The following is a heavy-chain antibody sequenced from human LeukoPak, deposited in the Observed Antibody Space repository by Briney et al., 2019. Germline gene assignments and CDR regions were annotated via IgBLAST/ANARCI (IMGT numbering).Heavy chain of an antibody. CDR3: ARGGIYPPDSPLGFDY. J-gene: IGHJ4*02. V-gene: IGHV1-69*13. CDR1: GGTFSSYA. D-gene: IGHD3-16*02. Sequence: SVKVSCKASGGTFSSYAISWVRQAPGQGLEWMGGIIPIFGTANYAQKFQGRVTITADESTSTAYMELSSLRSEDTAVYYCARGGIYPPDSPLGFDYWGQGTLVTVSS. CDR2: IIPIFGTA.